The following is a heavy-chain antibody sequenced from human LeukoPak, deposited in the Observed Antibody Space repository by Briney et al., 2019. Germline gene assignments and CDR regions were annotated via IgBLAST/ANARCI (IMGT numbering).Heavy chain of an antibody. CDR1: GFTFSNYD. CDR3: ARDLGDYSFDY. CDR2: IWYDGSNK. V-gene: IGHV3-33*01. Sequence: GGSLRLSCAASGFTFSNYDVHWVRQAPGKGLEWVAVIWYDGSNKYYVDSVKGRFTISRDISKNTLYLQMNSQSAEDTAVYYCARDLGDYSFDYWGQGTLVTVSS. D-gene: IGHD4-17*01. J-gene: IGHJ4*02.